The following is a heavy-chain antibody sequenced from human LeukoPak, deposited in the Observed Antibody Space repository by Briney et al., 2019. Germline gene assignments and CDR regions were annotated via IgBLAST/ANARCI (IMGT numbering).Heavy chain of an antibody. Sequence: GGSLRLSCAASGFTFSSYEMNWVRQAPGKGLEWVSYIDSSASTIYYADSVKGRFTISRDNAKNSLFLQMNSLRADDTAVYYCARESGGFDPWAREPWSPSPQ. J-gene: IGHJ5*02. D-gene: IGHD3-10*01. CDR1: GFTFSSYE. CDR2: IDSSASTI. V-gene: IGHV3-48*03. CDR3: ARESGGFDP.